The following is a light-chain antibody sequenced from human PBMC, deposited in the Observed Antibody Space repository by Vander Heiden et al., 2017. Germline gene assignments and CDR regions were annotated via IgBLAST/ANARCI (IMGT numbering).Light chain of an antibody. Sequence: QSALTQPRSVSGSPGKSVTISCTGSRTDVGHFDFLYWYQQQPCKAPKLVIYDVYKRPSGVPDRFSGSKSVNTASLTISGLQAEDDADYYCCSYADTSTIFGGGTKLSVL. CDR2: DVY. CDR1: RTDVGHFDF. J-gene: IGLJ2*01. V-gene: IGLV2-11*01. CDR3: CSYADTSTI.